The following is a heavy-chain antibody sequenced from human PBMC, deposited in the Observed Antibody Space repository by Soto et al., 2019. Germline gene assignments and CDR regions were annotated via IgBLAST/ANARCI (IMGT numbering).Heavy chain of an antibody. CDR2: ISSSSSTI. J-gene: IGHJ4*02. D-gene: IGHD6-13*01. CDR1: GFTFSSYS. V-gene: IGHV3-48*01. CDR3: TPRDTSSWNYFDY. Sequence: EVQLVESGGGLVQPGGSLRLSCAASGFTFSSYSMNWVRQAPGKGLEWLSFISSSSSTIYYVDSVKGRFTISRDNAKNSRDLQMNSRRAEDTAVYDCTPRDTSSWNYFDYWGQGTLVTVSS.